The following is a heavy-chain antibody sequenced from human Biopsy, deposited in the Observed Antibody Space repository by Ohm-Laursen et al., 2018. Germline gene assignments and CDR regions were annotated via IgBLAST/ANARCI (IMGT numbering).Heavy chain of an antibody. CDR3: ARADPPLFYYGSGSSNWFDP. Sequence: ASVKVSCHASGYTYPDYYVHWVRQAPGQGLEWMGWMKPDSGNTGYAQNFQGRVTMTRNTSISTAYMELSSLRSEDTAVYFCARADPPLFYYGSGSSNWFDPWGQGTLVTVSS. V-gene: IGHV1-8*02. CDR2: MKPDSGNT. D-gene: IGHD3-10*01. J-gene: IGHJ5*02. CDR1: GYTYPDYY.